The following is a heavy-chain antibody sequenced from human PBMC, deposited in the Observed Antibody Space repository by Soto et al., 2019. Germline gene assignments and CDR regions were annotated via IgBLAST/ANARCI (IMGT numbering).Heavy chain of an antibody. D-gene: IGHD5-12*01. J-gene: IGHJ5*02. Sequence: GGSLRLSCATSGFILSDCAMNWVRQAPGKGLEWVSYISSSSSVIDYADSVKGRFTISRDNSRNSLYLQMNSLRAEDTAVYYCAKDRDNSGYDPWGQGTLVTVSS. V-gene: IGHV3-48*01. CDR1: GFILSDCA. CDR3: AKDRDNSGYDP. CDR2: ISSSSSVI.